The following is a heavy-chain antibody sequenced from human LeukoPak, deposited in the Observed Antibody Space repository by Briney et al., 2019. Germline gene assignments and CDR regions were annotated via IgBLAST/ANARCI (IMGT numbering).Heavy chain of an antibody. D-gene: IGHD6-13*01. V-gene: IGHV3-21*01. CDR3: AIAAAGTVDY. CDR1: GLTFSSHW. Sequence: GGSLRLSCAASGLTFSSHWMHWVRQAPGKGLEWVSSISSSSSYIYYADSVKGRFTISRDNAKNSLYLQMNSLRAEDTAVYYCAIAAAGTVDYWGQGTLVTVSS. J-gene: IGHJ4*02. CDR2: ISSSSSYI.